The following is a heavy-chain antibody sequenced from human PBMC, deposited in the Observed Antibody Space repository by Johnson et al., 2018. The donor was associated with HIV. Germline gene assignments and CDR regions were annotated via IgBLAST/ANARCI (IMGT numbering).Heavy chain of an antibody. Sequence: VQLVESGGGLVQPGGSLRLSCAASGFTFSSYWMSWVRQAPGKGLEWVANIKQDGSEKYYVDSVKGRFTISRDNAKNSLYLQMNSLRGEDTALYYCARATYYYDTSGYLTRPKAFDIWGQGTMVTVSS. J-gene: IGHJ3*02. D-gene: IGHD3-22*01. V-gene: IGHV3-7*03. CDR2: IKQDGSEK. CDR1: GFTFSSYW. CDR3: ARATYYYDTSGYLTRPKAFDI.